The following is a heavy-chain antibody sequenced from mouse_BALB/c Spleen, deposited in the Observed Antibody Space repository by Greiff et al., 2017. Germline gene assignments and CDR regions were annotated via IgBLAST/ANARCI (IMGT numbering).Heavy chain of an antibody. D-gene: IGHD1-1*01. Sequence: QVQLKESGPGLEAPSQSLSITCTVSGFSLTSYGVHWVRQPPGKGLEWLGVIWAGGSTNYNSALMSRLSISKDNSKSQVFLKMNSLQTDDTAMYYCARDNTTPLFAYWGQGTLVTVSA. J-gene: IGHJ3*01. V-gene: IGHV2-9*02. CDR2: IWAGGST. CDR1: GFSLTSYG. CDR3: ARDNTTPLFAY.